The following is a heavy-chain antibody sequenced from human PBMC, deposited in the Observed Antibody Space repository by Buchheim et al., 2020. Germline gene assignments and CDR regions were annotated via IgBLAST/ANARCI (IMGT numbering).Heavy chain of an antibody. CDR3: AKDLTGVRGVIITYYFIY. V-gene: IGHV3-23*01. CDR2: ICGSTGAT. CDR1: GFTFSVYA. D-gene: IGHD3-10*01. Sequence: EVQLLESGGGLVQPGGSLRLSCAVSGFTFSVYAMCWVRQTPGKGLEWVSTICGSTGATYYTDSLQGRFTISTDDSKSTLYLQMDSLRAEDTATYYCAKDLTGVRGVIITYYFIYWGQGTL. J-gene: IGHJ4*02.